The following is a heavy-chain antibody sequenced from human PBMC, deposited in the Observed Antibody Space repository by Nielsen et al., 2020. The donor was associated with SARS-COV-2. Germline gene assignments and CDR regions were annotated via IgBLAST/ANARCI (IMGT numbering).Heavy chain of an antibody. Sequence: SETLSLTCTVSGGSISSSSYYWGWLRQPPGKGLEWIGSIYYSGSTYYNPSLKSRITISVDTSKNQFSLKLSSVTAEDTAVYYCARHVLWFGELLLDWFDPWGQGTLVTVSS. V-gene: IGHV4-39*01. CDR3: ARHVLWFGELLLDWFDP. CDR2: IYYSGST. J-gene: IGHJ5*02. CDR1: GGSISSSSYY. D-gene: IGHD3-10*01.